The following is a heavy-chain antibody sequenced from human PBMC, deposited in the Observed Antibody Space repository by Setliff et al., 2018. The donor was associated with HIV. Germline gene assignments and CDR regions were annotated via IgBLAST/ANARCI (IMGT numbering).Heavy chain of an antibody. CDR3: ARGSSGWGMDFYDYYMDV. CDR2: IRYDGDNQ. Sequence: GGSLRLSCAASRFTFSNYGMYWVRQAPGKGLKWVAFIRYDGDNQYYADSVRGRLTISRDNSKNTLYLQMNSLRPEDTAVYYCARGSSGWGMDFYDYYMDVWGEGTTVTVSS. V-gene: IGHV3-30*02. J-gene: IGHJ6*03. CDR1: RFTFSNYG. D-gene: IGHD6-19*01.